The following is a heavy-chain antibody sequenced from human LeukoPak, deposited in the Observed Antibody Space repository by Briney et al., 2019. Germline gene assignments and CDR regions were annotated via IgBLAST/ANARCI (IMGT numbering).Heavy chain of an antibody. V-gene: IGHV3-21*01. D-gene: IGHD4-17*01. Sequence: GGSLRLSCAASGFTFSSYSMNWVRQAPGKGLEWASSISSSSSYIYYADSVKGRFTISRDNAKNSLYLQMNSLRAEDTAVYYCARSDDYGDYDFDYWGQGTLVTVSS. CDR1: GFTFSSYS. J-gene: IGHJ4*02. CDR3: ARSDDYGDYDFDY. CDR2: ISSSSSYI.